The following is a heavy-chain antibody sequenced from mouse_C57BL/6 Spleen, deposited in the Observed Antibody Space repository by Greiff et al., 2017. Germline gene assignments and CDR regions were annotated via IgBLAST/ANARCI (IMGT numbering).Heavy chain of an antibody. V-gene: IGHV1-15*01. CDR3: TRGRLWRFDY. D-gene: IGHD1-1*02. J-gene: IGHJ2*01. CDR1: GYTFTDYE. CDR2: IDPETGGT. Sequence: QVQLQQSGAELVRPGASVTLSCKASGYTFTDYEMHWVKQTPVHGLEWIGAIDPETGGTAYNQKFKGKDILTVDKSSSTAYMGLRSLTSEDSADYYCTRGRLWRFDYWGQGTTLTVSS.